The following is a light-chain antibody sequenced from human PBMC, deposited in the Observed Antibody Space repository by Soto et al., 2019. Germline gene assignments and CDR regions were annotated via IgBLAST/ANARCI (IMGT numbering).Light chain of an antibody. CDR2: AAS. CDR1: QDVARW. V-gene: IGKV1D-16*01. J-gene: IGKJ4*01. CDR3: QQYNNYPFT. Sequence: DIQMTQSPSSLSAYVGDRVTITCRASQDVARWLVWYQQKPQKAPKSLIYAASTLQSGVSSRFSGSGSGTEFTLTIDKLQPDDSAIYYCQQYNNYPFTFGGGTKVEVK.